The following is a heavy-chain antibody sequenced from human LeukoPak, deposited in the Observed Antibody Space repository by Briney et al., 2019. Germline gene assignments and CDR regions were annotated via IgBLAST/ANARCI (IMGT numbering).Heavy chain of an antibody. V-gene: IGHV4-34*01. CDR1: GGSFSAYY. CDR2: INHSGST. J-gene: IGHJ4*02. Sequence: SETLSLTFAVYGGSFSAYYWSWIRHPPGKGLEWIGEINHSGSTNYNPSLKSRVTISVDTSKNQFSLKLSSVAAADTAVYYCAGNDSSGSVDYWGQGTLVTVSS. CDR3: AGNDSSGSVDY. D-gene: IGHD3-22*01.